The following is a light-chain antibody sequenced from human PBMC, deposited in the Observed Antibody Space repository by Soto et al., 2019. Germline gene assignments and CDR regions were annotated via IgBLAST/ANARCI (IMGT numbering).Light chain of an antibody. CDR2: EVS. CDR1: SSDVGYYNY. Sequence: HSALAEPASVSGSPGESITISGTGTSSDVGYYNYVSWYQQHPGNAPKLIIYEVSNRPAGVSNRFSGSKSGNTASLTISGLQAEDEADYYCSSYTSSSTLDVFGIGTKVTVL. J-gene: IGLJ1*01. V-gene: IGLV2-14*01. CDR3: SSYTSSSTLDV.